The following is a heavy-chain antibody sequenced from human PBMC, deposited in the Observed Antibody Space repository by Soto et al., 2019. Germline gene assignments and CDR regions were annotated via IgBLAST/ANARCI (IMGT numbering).Heavy chain of an antibody. CDR2: ISPGSRYP. D-gene: IGHD2-15*01. V-gene: IGHV3-11*06. J-gene: IGHJ5*02. CDR1: GFTFGDSY. CDR3: VRGGGGGLFDP. Sequence: GGSLRLSCTGPGFTFGDSYMSWVRQAPGKGLEWLSYISPGSRYPAYADSVKGRFTISRGNAKRSLYLQMMSLTAEDTAIYYCVRGGGGGLFDPWGQGTMVTVSS.